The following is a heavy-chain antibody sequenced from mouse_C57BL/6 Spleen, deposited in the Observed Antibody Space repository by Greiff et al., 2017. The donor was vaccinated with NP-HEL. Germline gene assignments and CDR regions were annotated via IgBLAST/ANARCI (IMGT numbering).Heavy chain of an antibody. D-gene: IGHD2-5*01. CDR3: ARGGYSKRGYFDV. J-gene: IGHJ1*03. V-gene: IGHV1-26*01. CDR1: GYTFTDYY. Sequence: EVQLQQSGPELVKPGASVKISCKASGYTFTDYYMNWVKQSHGKSLEWIGDINPNNGGTSYNQKFKGKATLTVDKSSSTAYMELRSLTSEDSAVYYCARGGYSKRGYFDVWGTGTTVTVSS. CDR2: INPNNGGT.